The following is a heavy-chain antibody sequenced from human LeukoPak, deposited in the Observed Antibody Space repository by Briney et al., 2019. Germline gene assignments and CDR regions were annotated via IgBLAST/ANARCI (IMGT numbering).Heavy chain of an antibody. Sequence: GGSLRLSCAASGFTVSSNYMSWVRQAPGKGLEWVSVIYSGGSTYYADSVKGRFTISRDNSKNTLYLQMNSLRAEDTAVYYCARDRGLYDILTGYYREYYFDYWGQGTLVTVSS. CDR1: GFTVSSNY. J-gene: IGHJ4*02. CDR2: IYSGGST. D-gene: IGHD3-9*01. V-gene: IGHV3-66*01. CDR3: ARDRGLYDILTGYYREYYFDY.